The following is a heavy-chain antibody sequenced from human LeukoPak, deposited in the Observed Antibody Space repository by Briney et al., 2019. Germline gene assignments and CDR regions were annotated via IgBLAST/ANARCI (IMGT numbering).Heavy chain of an antibody. CDR2: IKEDGSDK. Sequence: GGSLRLSCAASRFTFSSYWMSWVRQAPGKGLEWVANIKEDGSDKYYVDSVKGRFTISRDNDKNSLYLQMNSLRAEDTAVYYCARDPGFSAFDIWGQGAVVTVSS. CDR3: ARDPGFSAFDI. V-gene: IGHV3-7*01. CDR1: RFTFSSYW. J-gene: IGHJ3*02.